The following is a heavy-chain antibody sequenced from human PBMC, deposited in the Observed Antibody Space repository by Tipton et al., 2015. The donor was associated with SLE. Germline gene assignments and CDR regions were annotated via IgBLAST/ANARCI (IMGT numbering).Heavy chain of an antibody. Sequence: SLRLSCAASGFTFSSYSMNWVRQAPGKGLEWVSSISSSSSYIYYADSVKGRFTISRDNAKNSLYLQMNSLRAEDTAVYYCARSGESAEMDGMDVWGQGTTVTVSS. CDR3: ARSGESAEMDGMDV. CDR1: GFTFSSYS. V-gene: IGHV3-21*03. J-gene: IGHJ6*02. D-gene: IGHD2-2*01. CDR2: ISSSSSYI.